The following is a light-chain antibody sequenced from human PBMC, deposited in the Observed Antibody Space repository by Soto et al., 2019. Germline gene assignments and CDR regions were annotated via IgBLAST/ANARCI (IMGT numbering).Light chain of an antibody. V-gene: IGLV2-14*03. CDR3: CSYTTSGPWV. Sequence: QSALTQPASESGSPGQSITISCTGTSSDVGSYNYVSWYQQQSGKAPKVMIYDVTNRPSGVSSRFSGSKSGNTASLTISGLQAEDEADYYCCSYTTSGPWVFGGGTKVTVL. CDR1: SSDVGSYNY. J-gene: IGLJ3*02. CDR2: DVT.